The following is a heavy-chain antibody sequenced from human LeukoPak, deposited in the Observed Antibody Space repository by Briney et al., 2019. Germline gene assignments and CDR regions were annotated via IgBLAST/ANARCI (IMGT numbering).Heavy chain of an antibody. Sequence: SETRSLTCTVSGGSISSSSYYWGWIRQPPGKGLEWIGSIYYSGSTYYNPSLKSRVTISVDTSKNQFSLKLSSVTAADTAVYYCARDREWLRCFDYWGQGTLVTVSS. CDR2: IYYSGST. D-gene: IGHD5-12*01. CDR1: GGSISSSSYY. J-gene: IGHJ4*02. CDR3: ARDREWLRCFDY. V-gene: IGHV4-39*07.